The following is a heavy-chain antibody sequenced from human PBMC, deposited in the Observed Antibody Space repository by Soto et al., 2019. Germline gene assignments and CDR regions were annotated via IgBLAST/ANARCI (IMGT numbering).Heavy chain of an antibody. D-gene: IGHD3-16*02. J-gene: IGHJ6*02. CDR3: ASLSNYYYGMDV. V-gene: IGHV3-53*01. CDR1: GFTVSSKY. CDR2: IYSGGST. Sequence: EVQLVESGGGLIQPGGSLRLSCEASGFTVSSKYMSWVRQAPGKGLEWVSVIYSGGSTYYADSVKGRFTISRDNSKNTLYLLMNSLRAEDTAVYYCASLSNYYYGMDVWGQGTTVTVSS.